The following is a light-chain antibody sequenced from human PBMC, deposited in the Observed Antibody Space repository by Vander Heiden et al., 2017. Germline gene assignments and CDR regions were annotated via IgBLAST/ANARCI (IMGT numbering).Light chain of an antibody. CDR1: SSDVGGYSF. J-gene: IGLJ2*01. Sequence: QSVLTQPASLSGSPGQSISISCTGTSSDVGGYSFVSWYQQHPGKAPRLLFYEVSDRPSGVSNRFSGSKLGNTASLTISALQPEDEADYYCSSYTTTSALVLFGGGTKVTV. CDR2: EVS. CDR3: SSYTTTSALVL. V-gene: IGLV2-14*01.